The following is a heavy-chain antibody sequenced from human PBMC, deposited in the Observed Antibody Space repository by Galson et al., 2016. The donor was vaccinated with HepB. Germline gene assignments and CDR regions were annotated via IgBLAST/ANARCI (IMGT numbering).Heavy chain of an antibody. CDR2: IYSGGST. J-gene: IGHJ5*02. V-gene: IGHV3-53*01. CDR3: ARATVYGDFVA. CDR1: GFTVSSNY. Sequence: SLRLSCAASGFTVSSNYMSWVRQTPEKGLEWVSTIYSGGSTYYADSVKGRFTISRDSSENTLYLQMESLRVEDTAIYYCARATVYGDFVAWGLGTLVTVSS. D-gene: IGHD4-17*01.